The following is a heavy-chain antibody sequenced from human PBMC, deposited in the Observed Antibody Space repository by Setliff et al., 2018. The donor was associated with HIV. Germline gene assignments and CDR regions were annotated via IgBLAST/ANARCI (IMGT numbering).Heavy chain of an antibody. V-gene: IGHV3-48*01. CDR3: ASLQQLVENYYYYMDV. J-gene: IGHJ6*03. Sequence: GESLKISCAASGFTFSSYSMNWVRQAPRKGLEWVSYISSSSSTIYYADSVKGRFTISRDNAKNSLYLQMNSLRAEDTAVYYCASLQQLVENYYYYMDVWGKGTTVTVSS. D-gene: IGHD6-13*01. CDR1: GFTFSSYS. CDR2: ISSSSSTI.